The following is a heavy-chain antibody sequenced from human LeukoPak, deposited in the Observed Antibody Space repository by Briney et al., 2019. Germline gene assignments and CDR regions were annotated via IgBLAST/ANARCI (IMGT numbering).Heavy chain of an antibody. Sequence: ASVKVSCKASGYTFTSYDINWVRQATGQGLEWMGWMNPNSGNTGYAQKFQGRVTMTRNTSISTAYMELSSLRSEDTAVYYCARGGRYYGLWSGYYSSPYYGMDVWGQGTTVTVSS. J-gene: IGHJ6*02. CDR2: MNPNSGNT. CDR1: GYTFTSYD. V-gene: IGHV1-8*01. CDR3: ARGGRYYGLWSGYYSSPYYGMDV. D-gene: IGHD3-3*01.